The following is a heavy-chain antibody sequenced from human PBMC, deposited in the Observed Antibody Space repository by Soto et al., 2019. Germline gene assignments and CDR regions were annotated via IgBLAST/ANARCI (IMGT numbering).Heavy chain of an antibody. J-gene: IGHJ4*02. CDR1: GYTFTSYG. CDR3: AREGYCSSTSCSHFDY. V-gene: IGHV1-18*01. Sequence: QVQLVQSGAEVKKPGASVKVSCKASGYTFTSYGISWVRQAPGQGLEWMGWISAYHGNTNYAQKLQGRVTMTTDTSTSAAYMGLRSLRSDDTAVYYCAREGYCSSTSCSHFDYWGQGTLVTVSS. D-gene: IGHD2-2*01. CDR2: ISAYHGNT.